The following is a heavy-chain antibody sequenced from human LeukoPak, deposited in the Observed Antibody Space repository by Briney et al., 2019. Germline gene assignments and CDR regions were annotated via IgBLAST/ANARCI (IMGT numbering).Heavy chain of an antibody. CDR3: AKDQGGSSYSFDY. V-gene: IGHV3-15*01. D-gene: IGHD5-18*01. Sequence: GGSLRLSCVGSGFTFSNAWMNWVRLAPGKGLEWVGRIKSKPNGGTIDYAAPVKGRFSISRDDLKNTVYLQMDSLTAEDTAVYYCAKDQGGSSYSFDYWGRGTLVTVSS. CDR2: IKSKPNGGTI. CDR1: GFTFSNAW. J-gene: IGHJ4*02.